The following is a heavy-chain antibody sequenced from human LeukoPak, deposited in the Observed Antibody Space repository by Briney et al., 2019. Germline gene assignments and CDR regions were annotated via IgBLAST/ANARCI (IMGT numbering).Heavy chain of an antibody. CDR1: GFTFSSYA. J-gene: IGHJ4*02. CDR3: ARVTPIAGDY. V-gene: IGHV3-30-3*01. D-gene: IGHD1-14*01. Sequence: GGSPRLSCAASGFTFSSYAMHWVRQAPGKGLEWVAVISYDGSNKYYADSVKGRFTISRDNSKNTLYLQMNSLRAEDTAVYYCARVTPIAGDYWGQGTLVTVSS. CDR2: ISYDGSNK.